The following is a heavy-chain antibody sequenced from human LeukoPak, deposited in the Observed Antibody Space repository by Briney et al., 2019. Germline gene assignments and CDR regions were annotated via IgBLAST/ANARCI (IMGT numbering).Heavy chain of an antibody. Sequence: GGSLRLSCAASGFTFDDYAMHWVRQAPGKGLEWVSGISWNSGSIGYADSVKGRFTISRDNAKNSLYLQMNSLRAEDTAVYYCARENGIAAAEGIDYWGQGTLVTVSS. CDR3: ARENGIAAAEGIDY. CDR1: GFTFDDYA. D-gene: IGHD6-13*01. CDR2: ISWNSGSI. J-gene: IGHJ4*02. V-gene: IGHV3-9*01.